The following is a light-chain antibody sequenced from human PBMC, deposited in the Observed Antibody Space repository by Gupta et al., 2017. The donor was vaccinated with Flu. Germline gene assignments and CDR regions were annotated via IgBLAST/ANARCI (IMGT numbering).Light chain of an antibody. V-gene: IGLV2-8*01. CDR3: SSYAGSNSWV. CDR2: EIT. J-gene: IGLJ3*02. CDR1: SSDVGGYNY. Sequence: SVTISCTGTSSDVGGYNYVSWYQQHPGRAPKLRISEITKRSSGVPDRFSGSKSGNTASLTVSGLQAEDEADYYCSSYAGSNSWVFGGGTKLTVL.